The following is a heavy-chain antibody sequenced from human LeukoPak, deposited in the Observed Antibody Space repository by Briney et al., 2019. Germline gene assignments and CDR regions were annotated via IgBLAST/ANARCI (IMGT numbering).Heavy chain of an antibody. CDR3: AKIAKVKQWLEPFDY. CDR1: GFTFSSYG. J-gene: IGHJ4*02. CDR2: ISYDGSNK. D-gene: IGHD6-19*01. V-gene: IGHV3-30*18. Sequence: GGSLRLSCAASGFTFSSYGMHWVRHAPGKGLEWVAVISYDGSNKYYADSVKGRFTISRDNSKNTLYLQMYSLRAEDTAVYYCAKIAKVKQWLEPFDYWGQGTLVTVSS.